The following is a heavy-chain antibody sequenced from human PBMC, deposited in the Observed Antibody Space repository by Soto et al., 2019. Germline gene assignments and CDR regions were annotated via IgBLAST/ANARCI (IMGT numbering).Heavy chain of an antibody. CDR1: GFDFSTFG. V-gene: IGHV3-21*01. Sequence: NPGGSLRLSCAASGFDFSTFGMNWVRQAPGKGLEWVSFLSPSYPYTSYVGSVKGRFTISRDNSKNTLYLQMDSLRAEDTAVYYCAKGEVRGIIPSYFDYWGLGTLVTVSS. J-gene: IGHJ4*02. D-gene: IGHD3-10*01. CDR2: LSPSYPYT. CDR3: AKGEVRGIIPSYFDY.